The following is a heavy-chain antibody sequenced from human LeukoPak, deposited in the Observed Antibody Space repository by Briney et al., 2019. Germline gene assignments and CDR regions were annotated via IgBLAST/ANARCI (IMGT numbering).Heavy chain of an antibody. CDR1: GFTSSSYV. CDR2: SSGSGSIT. V-gene: IGHV3-23*01. J-gene: IGHJ4*02. D-gene: IGHD3-22*01. Sequence: GGSLRLSCAASGFTSSSYVMSWVRQAPGKGLEWVSASSGSGSITYYADSVKGRFTISRDNSNNTLYLQMNSLRAEDTAVYYCARALFNYDNSGLNYWGQGTLVTVSS. CDR3: ARALFNYDNSGLNY.